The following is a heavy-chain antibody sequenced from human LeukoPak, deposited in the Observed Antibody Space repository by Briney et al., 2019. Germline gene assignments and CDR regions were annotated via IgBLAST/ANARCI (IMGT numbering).Heavy chain of an antibody. CDR3: ARDRGNYFDY. D-gene: IGHD6-13*01. V-gene: IGHV4-59*01. J-gene: IGHJ4*02. CDR1: GGSISSYY. CDR2: IYYTGST. Sequence: SSETLSLTCTVSGGSISSYYWSWIRQPPGKGLEWIGLIYYTGSTNYNPSLKSRVTISLDTSKNQFSLKLSSVTAADTAVYYCARDRGNYFDYWGQGTLVTVSS.